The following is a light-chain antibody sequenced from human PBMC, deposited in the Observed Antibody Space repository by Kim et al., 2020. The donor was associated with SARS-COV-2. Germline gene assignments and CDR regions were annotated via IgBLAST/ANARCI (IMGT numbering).Light chain of an antibody. CDR1: QTVRDNY. Sequence: EIVLTQSPGTLSLSAGERATLSCRASQTVRDNYLAWYQHKPGQAPRLLIYAASNRAIGVPDRFSGGGSGTDFTLTITGLESEDSAMYYCQKYSDSPRWRSARGTKV. CDR2: AAS. V-gene: IGKV3-20*01. CDR3: QKYSDSPRWR. J-gene: IGKJ1*01.